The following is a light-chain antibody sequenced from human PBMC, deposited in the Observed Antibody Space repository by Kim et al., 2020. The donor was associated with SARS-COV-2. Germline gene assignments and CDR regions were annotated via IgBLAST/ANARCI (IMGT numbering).Light chain of an antibody. V-gene: IGLV1-47*01. CDR3: AAWDDSLSGWM. Sequence: GQRVTIPCSGSSSNIESNYVHWYQQLPGTAPKVLIYRNNERPSGVPARFSGSKSGTSASLAISGLRSEDEADYYCAAWDDSLSGWMFGGGTKLTVL. J-gene: IGLJ3*02. CDR1: SSNIESNY. CDR2: RNN.